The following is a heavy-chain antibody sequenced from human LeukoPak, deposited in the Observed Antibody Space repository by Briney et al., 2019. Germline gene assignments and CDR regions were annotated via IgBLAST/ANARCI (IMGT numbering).Heavy chain of an antibody. V-gene: IGHV5-51*01. J-gene: IGHJ3*02. Sequence: GESLKISCKGSGYSFTSYWIGWVRQMPGKGLEWMGIIYPGDSDARYSPSFQGQVTISADKSISTAYLQWSSLKASDTAMYYCARQRSTAYYDSSGLPYDAFDIWGQGTMVTVSS. CDR1: GYSFTSYW. CDR2: IYPGDSDA. D-gene: IGHD3-22*01. CDR3: ARQRSTAYYDSSGLPYDAFDI.